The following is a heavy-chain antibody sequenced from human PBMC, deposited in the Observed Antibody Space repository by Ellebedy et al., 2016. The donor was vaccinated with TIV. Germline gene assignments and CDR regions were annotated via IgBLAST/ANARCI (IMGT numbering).Heavy chain of an antibody. D-gene: IGHD3-10*01. J-gene: IGHJ4*02. Sequence: SETLSLTCTVSGGSISSSSYYWGWIRQPPGKGLEWIGSIYYSGSTYYNPSLKSRVTISVDTSKNQFSLKLSSVTAADTAVYYCARQYTMARGVIYYFDYWGQGTLVTVSS. V-gene: IGHV4-39*01. CDR3: ARQYTMARGVIYYFDY. CDR1: GGSISSSSYY. CDR2: IYYSGST.